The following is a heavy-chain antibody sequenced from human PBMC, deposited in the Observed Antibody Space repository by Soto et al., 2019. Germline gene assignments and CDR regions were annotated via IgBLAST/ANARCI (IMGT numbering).Heavy chain of an antibody. CDR3: ARAFGGFWSANGALDI. CDR2: IIPIFGTA. J-gene: IGHJ3*02. Sequence: SVKVSCKASGGTFSSYAISWVRQAPGQGLEWMGGIIPIFGTANYAQKFQGRVTITADKSTSTAYMELSSLRSEDTAVYYCARAFGGFWSANGALDIWGQGTMVTVS. D-gene: IGHD3-3*01. CDR1: GGTFSSYA. V-gene: IGHV1-69*06.